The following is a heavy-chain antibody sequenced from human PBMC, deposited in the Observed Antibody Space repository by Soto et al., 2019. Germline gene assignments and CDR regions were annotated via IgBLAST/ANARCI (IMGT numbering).Heavy chain of an antibody. J-gene: IGHJ3*02. V-gene: IGHV2-70*01. CDR2: IDWDDDK. CDR3: ARIRGYYDSSGPWGDAFDI. CDR1: GFSLSTSGMC. D-gene: IGHD3-22*01. Sequence: SGPTLVNPTQTLTLTCTFSGFSLSTSGMCVSWIRQPPGKALEWLALIDWDDDKYYSTSLKTRLTISKDTSKNQVVLTMTNMDPVDTAKYYCARIRGYYDSSGPWGDAFDIWGQGTMVTVSS.